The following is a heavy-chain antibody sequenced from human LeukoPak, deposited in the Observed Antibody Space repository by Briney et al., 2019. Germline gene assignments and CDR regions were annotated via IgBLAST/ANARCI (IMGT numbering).Heavy chain of an antibody. D-gene: IGHD6-6*01. CDR1: GGSFSGYY. Sequence: SETLSLTFAVYGGSFSGYYWSWIRQPPGKGLEGMGEINHSGSTNYNPSLKSRVTISVDTSKNQYSLKLSSLTASDTAVYYCARGLGIAARPVYYYNYMDVWGKGTTVTVSS. V-gene: IGHV4-34*01. CDR2: INHSGST. CDR3: ARGLGIAARPVYYYNYMDV. J-gene: IGHJ6*03.